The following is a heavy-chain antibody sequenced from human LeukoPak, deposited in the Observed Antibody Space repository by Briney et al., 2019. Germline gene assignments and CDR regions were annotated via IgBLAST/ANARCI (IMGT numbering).Heavy chain of an antibody. V-gene: IGHV3-7*01. CDR1: GFTFSRSW. CDR3: ARDSSGYS. D-gene: IGHD3-22*01. J-gene: IGHJ5*02. CDR2: IKQDGSEK. Sequence: GGSLRLSCAASGFTFSRSWMSWVRQAPGKGLEWLANIKQDGSEKYYVDSVKGRFTISRDNAKNSLYLQMNSLRAEDTAVYYCARDSSGYSWGQGTLVTVSS.